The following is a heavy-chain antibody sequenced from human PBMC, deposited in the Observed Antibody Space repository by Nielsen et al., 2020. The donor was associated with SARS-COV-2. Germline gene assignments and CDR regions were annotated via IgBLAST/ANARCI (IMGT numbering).Heavy chain of an antibody. CDR1: GYSFNMYT. J-gene: IGHJ4*02. V-gene: IGHV7-4-1*02. CDR2: INTKTGDP. D-gene: IGHD2-2*01. Sequence: ASVKVSCKASGYSFNMYTMNWVRQAPGQGLEWMGWINTKTGDPTYAQGFSGRFVFSVDTSVTTAYLQIRSLEAEDTAVYYCARKTCGSTSCPFGYWGQGTLVTVSS. CDR3: ARKTCGSTSCPFGY.